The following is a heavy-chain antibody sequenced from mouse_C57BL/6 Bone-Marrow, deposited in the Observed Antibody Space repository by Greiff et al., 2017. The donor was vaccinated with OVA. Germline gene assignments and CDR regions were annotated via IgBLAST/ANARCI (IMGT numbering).Heavy chain of an antibody. V-gene: IGHV1-82*01. CDR3: ASSYGFAY. CDR1: GYAFSSSW. Sequence: QVQLKQSGPELVKPGASVKISCKASGYAFSSSWMNWVKQRPGKGLEWIGRIYPGDGDTNYNGKFKGKTTLTADKSSSTAYMQLSSLTSEDSAVYFCASSYGFAYWGQGTLVTVSA. CDR2: IYPGDGDT. J-gene: IGHJ3*01. D-gene: IGHD1-1*01.